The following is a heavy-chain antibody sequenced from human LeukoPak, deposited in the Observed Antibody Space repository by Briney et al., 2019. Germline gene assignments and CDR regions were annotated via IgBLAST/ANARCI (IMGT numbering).Heavy chain of an antibody. J-gene: IGHJ4*02. CDR3: AKVPHSWGLFDS. CDR1: GFTFSRYG. V-gene: IGHV3-30*02. CDR2: IRDDGSTR. D-gene: IGHD3-16*01. Sequence: GGSLRLSCAASGFTFSRYGLHWVRQAPGKGLEWVAFIRDDGSTRYYADSVKGRFTVSRDNSKNTLYLQMDSLRTEDTAVYYCAKVPHSWGLFDSWGQGTPVTVSS.